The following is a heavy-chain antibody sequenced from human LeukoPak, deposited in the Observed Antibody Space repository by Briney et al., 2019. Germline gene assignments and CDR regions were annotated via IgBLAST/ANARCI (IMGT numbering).Heavy chain of an antibody. V-gene: IGHV3-23*01. D-gene: IGHD3-10*01. CDR3: AKEYYYGSGTYYNVDY. J-gene: IGHJ4*02. CDR2: ISGSGGRT. Sequence: GGSLRLSCAASGFTFSNYAMSWVRQAPGKGLEWVSSISGSGGRTYYADSVKGRFTLSRDNSKNTLYLQMNSLRAEDTAVYYCAKEYYYGSGTYYNVDYWGQGTLVTVSS. CDR1: GFTFSNYA.